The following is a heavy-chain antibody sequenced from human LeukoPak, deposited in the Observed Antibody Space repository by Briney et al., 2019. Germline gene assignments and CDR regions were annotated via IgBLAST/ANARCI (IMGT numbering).Heavy chain of an antibody. CDR3: AKGPLRGTAAAIDY. CDR2: ISYDGRNK. Sequence: PGGSLRLSCAASGFTFSSCAMSWVRQAPGKGLEWVAVISYDGRNKHYPDSVKGRFTISRDISTDTLWLQMDSLRTEDTAVYYCAKGPLRGTAAAIDYWGQGTLVTVSS. V-gene: IGHV3-30*18. D-gene: IGHD2-2*01. J-gene: IGHJ4*02. CDR1: GFTFSSCA.